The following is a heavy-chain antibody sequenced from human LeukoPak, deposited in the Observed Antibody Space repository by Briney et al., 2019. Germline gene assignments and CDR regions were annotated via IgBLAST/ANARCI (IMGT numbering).Heavy chain of an antibody. CDR2: INAGNGNT. J-gene: IGHJ4*02. V-gene: IGHV1-3*01. D-gene: IGHD5-18*01. Sequence: MGWINAGNGNTKYSQKFQGRVTITRDTSASTAYMELSSLRSEDTAVYYCARVSAGYSLSYWGQGTLVTVSS. CDR3: ARVSAGYSLSY.